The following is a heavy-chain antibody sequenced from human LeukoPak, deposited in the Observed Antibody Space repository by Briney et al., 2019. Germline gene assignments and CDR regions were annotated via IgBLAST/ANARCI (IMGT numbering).Heavy chain of an antibody. V-gene: IGHV1-18*01. Sequence: ASVKVSCKASGYSFTSYGISWVRQAPGQGLEWMGWISAHNGNINYAQKLQGRVTMTKDTSTNTAYMELRSLTSDDTAVYYCARDGYFDCWGQGTLVTVSS. J-gene: IGHJ4*02. CDR1: GYSFTSYG. CDR2: ISAHNGNI. CDR3: ARDGYFDC.